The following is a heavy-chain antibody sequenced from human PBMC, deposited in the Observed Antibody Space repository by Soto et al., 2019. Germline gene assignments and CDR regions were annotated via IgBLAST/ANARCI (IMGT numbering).Heavy chain of an antibody. V-gene: IGHV3-48*02. D-gene: IGHD2-15*01. CDR2: ISSSSSTI. CDR3: ARFCSGGSCLIYHYYQGMAV. J-gene: IGHJ6*02. Sequence: GGSLRLSCAASGFTFSSYSMNWVRQAPGKGLEWVSYISSSSSTIYYADSVKGRFTISRDNAKNSLYLQMNSLRDEDTAVYYCARFCSGGSCLIYHYYQGMAVWGQGTTVTASS. CDR1: GFTFSSYS.